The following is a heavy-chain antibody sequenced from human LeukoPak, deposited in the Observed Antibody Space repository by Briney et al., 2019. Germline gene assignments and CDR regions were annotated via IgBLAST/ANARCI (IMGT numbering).Heavy chain of an antibody. CDR3: ARKRADVWGSYRYFDY. CDR2: MYYRGAT. CDR1: GGPISGYQ. J-gene: IGHJ4*02. D-gene: IGHD3-16*02. Sequence: SETLSLTCSVSGGPISGYQWNWIRQPPGKGLEWIAYMYYRGATNYRPSLRSRVTISVDTSKNQFSLKLSSVTAADTAVYYCARKRADVWGSYRYFDYWGQGTLVTVSS. V-gene: IGHV4-59*08.